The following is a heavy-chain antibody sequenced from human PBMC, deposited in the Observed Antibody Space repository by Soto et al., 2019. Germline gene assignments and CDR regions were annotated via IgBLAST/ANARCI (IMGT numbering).Heavy chain of an antibody. CDR3: ARESMVRGVTEVAYYFDY. J-gene: IGHJ4*02. D-gene: IGHD3-10*01. CDR2: ISYDGSNK. Sequence: PGGSLRLSCAASGFTFSSYAMHWVRQAPGKGLEWVAVISYDGSNKYYADSVKGRFTISRDNSKNTLYLQMNSLRAEDTAVYYCARESMVRGVTEVAYYFDYWGQGTLVTVSS. CDR1: GFTFSSYA. V-gene: IGHV3-30-3*01.